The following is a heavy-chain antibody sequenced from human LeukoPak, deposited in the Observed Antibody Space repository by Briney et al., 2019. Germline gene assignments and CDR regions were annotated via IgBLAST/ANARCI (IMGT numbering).Heavy chain of an antibody. D-gene: IGHD5-18*01. CDR3: ARYSYGYDY. V-gene: IGHV4-34*01. J-gene: IGHJ4*02. CDR1: GGSFSGYY. Sequence: PSETLSLTCAVYGGSFSGYYWSWIRQPSGKGLEWIGEINHSGSTNYNPSLKSRVTISVDTSKNQFSLKLSSVTAADTAVYYCARYSYGYDYWGQGTLVTVSS. CDR2: INHSGST.